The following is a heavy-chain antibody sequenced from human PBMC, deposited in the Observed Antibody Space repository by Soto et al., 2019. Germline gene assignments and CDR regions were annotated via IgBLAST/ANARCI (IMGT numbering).Heavy chain of an antibody. CDR2: IKKDGSEK. D-gene: IGHD6-19*01. CDR3: AGHWGWLGREGY. J-gene: IGHJ4*02. V-gene: IGHV3-7*01. Sequence: EVQLVESGGGLVQPGGSLRLSCAASGFTFSNYWMNWVRQAPGKGLEWVANIKKDGSEKYYVDSVKGRFTISRDNTKTSVYLQMNSLRVEDTAVYYCAGHWGWLGREGYWGRGTLVTVSS. CDR1: GFTFSNYW.